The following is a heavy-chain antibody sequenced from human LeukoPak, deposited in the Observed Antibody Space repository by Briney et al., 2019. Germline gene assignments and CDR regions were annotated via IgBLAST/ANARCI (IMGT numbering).Heavy chain of an antibody. J-gene: IGHJ4*02. CDR1: GFPFGNEA. Sequence: GFLRLSCAASGFPFGNEAMGWVRQAPERGLEWVSTISPGGGTTYYADSVKGRFTISRDNSRNTLFVQMNSLSAEDTAVYYCAKVRSGSSNWALRIFDNWGQGTLVTVSS. V-gene: IGHV3-23*01. D-gene: IGHD4-11*01. CDR2: ISPGGGTT. CDR3: AKVRSGSSNWALRIFDN.